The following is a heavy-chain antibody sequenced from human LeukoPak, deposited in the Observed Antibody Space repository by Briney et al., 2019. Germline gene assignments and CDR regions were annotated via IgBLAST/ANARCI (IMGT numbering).Heavy chain of an antibody. J-gene: IGHJ4*02. CDR1: GFTFSSSA. V-gene: IGHV3-23*01. CDR3: AKDSFSSGWSYYFDY. Sequence: GGSLRLSCAASGFTFSSSAMSWVRQVPGKGLEWVSAISGSGGSTYYADSVKGRFTISRDNSKNTLYLQMNSLRAEDTAVYYCAKDSFSSGWSYYFDYWGQGTLVTVSS. CDR2: ISGSGGST. D-gene: IGHD6-19*01.